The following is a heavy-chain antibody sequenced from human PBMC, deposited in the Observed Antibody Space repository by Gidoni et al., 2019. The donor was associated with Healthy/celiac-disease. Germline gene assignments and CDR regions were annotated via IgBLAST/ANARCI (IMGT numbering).Heavy chain of an antibody. CDR3: AKDLDGGYYYDSSGYYPPFDY. CDR2: ISYDGSNK. J-gene: IGHJ4*02. Sequence: QVQLVESGGGVVQPGRSLRLSCAASGFTFSSYGLHWVRQAPGKGLEWVAVISYDGSNKYYADSVKGRFTISRDNSKNTLYLQMNSLRAEDTAVYYCAKDLDGGYYYDSSGYYPPFDYWGQGTLVTVSS. CDR1: GFTFSSYG. D-gene: IGHD3-22*01. V-gene: IGHV3-30*18.